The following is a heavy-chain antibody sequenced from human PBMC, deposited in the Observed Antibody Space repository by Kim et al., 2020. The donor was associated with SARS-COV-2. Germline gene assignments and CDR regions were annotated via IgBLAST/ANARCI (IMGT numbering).Heavy chain of an antibody. Sequence: SETLSLTCAVSGGSISSGGYSWSWIRQPPGKGLEWIGYIYHSGSTYYNPSLKSRVTISVDRSKNQFSLKLSSVTAADTAVYYCARTTVTNYFDYWGQGTLVTVSS. D-gene: IGHD4-17*01. CDR3: ARTTVTNYFDY. V-gene: IGHV4-30-2*01. CDR2: IYHSGST. J-gene: IGHJ4*02. CDR1: GGSISSGGYS.